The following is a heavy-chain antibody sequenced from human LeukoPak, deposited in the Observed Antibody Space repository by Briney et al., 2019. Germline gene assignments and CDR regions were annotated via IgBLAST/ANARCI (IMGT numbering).Heavy chain of an antibody. D-gene: IGHD1-26*01. V-gene: IGHV1-46*01. Sequence: ASVKVSCKASGYTFTSYYMHWVRQAPGQGLEWMGIINPSGGSTSYAQKFQGRVTMTRDMSTSTVYMELSSLRSEDTAVYYCARVKGGSYRKGYYFDYWGQGTLVTVSS. J-gene: IGHJ4*02. CDR2: INPSGGST. CDR3: ARVKGGSYRKGYYFDY. CDR1: GYTFTSYY.